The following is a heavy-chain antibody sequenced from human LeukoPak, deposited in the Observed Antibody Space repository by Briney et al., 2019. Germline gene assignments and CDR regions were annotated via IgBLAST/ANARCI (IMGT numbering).Heavy chain of an antibody. CDR1: GVSISSYY. J-gene: IGHJ3*02. Sequence: TSETLSLTCTVSGVSISSYYWTWIRQPPGKGREWVVYIYNSRSTNYNPSLRRRVTMSVDTSKSPFSLMLNSVTAADTAVYYCARRNILTEGEAFDIWGQGTMVTVSS. D-gene: IGHD3-9*01. V-gene: IGHV4-59*08. CDR2: IYNSRST. CDR3: ARRNILTEGEAFDI.